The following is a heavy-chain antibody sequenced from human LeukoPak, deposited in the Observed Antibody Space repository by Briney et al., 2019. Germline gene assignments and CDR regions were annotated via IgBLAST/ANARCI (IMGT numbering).Heavy chain of an antibody. D-gene: IGHD1-26*01. Sequence: ASVKVPCKASGYTFTSYGISWVRQAPGQGLEWMGWISAYNGNTNYAQKLQGRVTMTTDTSTSTAYMELRSLRSDDTAVYYCARDREWEPLGDFGYWGQGTLVTVSS. J-gene: IGHJ4*02. CDR2: ISAYNGNT. V-gene: IGHV1-18*01. CDR1: GYTFTSYG. CDR3: ARDREWEPLGDFGY.